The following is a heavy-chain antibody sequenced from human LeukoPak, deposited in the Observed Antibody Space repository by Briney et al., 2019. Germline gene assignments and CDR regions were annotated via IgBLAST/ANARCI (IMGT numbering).Heavy chain of an antibody. V-gene: IGHV1-2*02. Sequence: ASVKVSCKTSGYTFTGYYMHWVRQAPGQGLEWMGWINPNSGGTNYAQKFQGRVTMTRDTSISTAYMELSRLRSDDTAVYYCARGQIAYHYFDYWGQGTLVTVSS. CDR2: INPNSGGT. D-gene: IGHD3-16*01. J-gene: IGHJ4*02. CDR1: GYTFTGYY. CDR3: ARGQIAYHYFDY.